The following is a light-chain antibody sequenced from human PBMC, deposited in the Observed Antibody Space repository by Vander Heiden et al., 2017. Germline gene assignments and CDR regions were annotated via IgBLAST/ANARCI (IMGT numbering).Light chain of an antibody. V-gene: IGKV1-5*03. CDR2: KAS. CDR3: QQYNSYWT. Sequence: DIQMTQSPSTLSASVGDRVTITCRPSQSISSRLAWYQQKPGKAPKLLIYKASSLQSGVPSRFSGSGSGIEFSITISRLQADDFATYYCQQYNSYWTFGQGTKVEIK. J-gene: IGKJ1*01. CDR1: QSISSR.